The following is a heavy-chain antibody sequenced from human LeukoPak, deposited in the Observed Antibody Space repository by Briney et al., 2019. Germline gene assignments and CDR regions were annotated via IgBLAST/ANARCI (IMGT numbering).Heavy chain of an antibody. CDR2: MNPNSGNT. Sequence: ASVKVSCKASGYTFTSYDINWVRQATGQGLEWMGWMNPNSGNTGYAQKFQGRVTMTRNTSISTAYMELSSLRSEDTAVYYCVLRNYYDSRGYVRLFNYWGQGTLVTVSS. D-gene: IGHD3-22*01. CDR1: GYTFTSYD. V-gene: IGHV1-8*01. CDR3: VLRNYYDSRGYVRLFNY. J-gene: IGHJ4*02.